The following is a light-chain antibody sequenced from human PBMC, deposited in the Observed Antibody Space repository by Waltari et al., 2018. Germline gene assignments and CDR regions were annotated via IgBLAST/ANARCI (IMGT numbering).Light chain of an antibody. Sequence: DIQTTQSPSSLSASVGDRVTITCQASQDISNYLNWYQQKPGKAPKLLIYDASNLETGVPSRFSGSGSGTDFTFTISSLQPEDIATYYCQQYNSFPYTFGQGTKLEIQ. CDR3: QQYNSFPYT. CDR1: QDISNY. V-gene: IGKV1-33*01. CDR2: DAS. J-gene: IGKJ2*01.